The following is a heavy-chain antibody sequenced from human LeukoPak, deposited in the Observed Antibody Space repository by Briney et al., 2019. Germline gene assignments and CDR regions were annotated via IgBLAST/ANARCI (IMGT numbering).Heavy chain of an antibody. Sequence: AVKVSCKASGGTFKSYSIRWVPQAPRQGLEGMGRIIPIFGTEIYAQKFQGRVTITTDQSTSTAYMELSSLRSEATAVYYCARDSCSGGSCYPGVWGQGPLVTVSS. J-gene: IGHJ1*01. CDR1: GGTFKSYS. V-gene: IGHV1-69*05. CDR3: ARDSCSGGSCYPGV. CDR2: IIPIFGTE. D-gene: IGHD2-15*01.